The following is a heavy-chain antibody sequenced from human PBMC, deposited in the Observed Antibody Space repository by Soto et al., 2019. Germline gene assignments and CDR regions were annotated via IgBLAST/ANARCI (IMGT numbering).Heavy chain of an antibody. CDR3: ATRSPAFDF. CDR2: ISTKKGDT. CDR1: GYTFTSYG. Sequence: VWTGPEVKKPGASVKVSCKTSGYTFTSYGITWVRQAPGQGLEWMGWISTKKGDTNYAQKFQGRVTMTTDTSTSTGYMELRSLRSDDTAIYYCATRSPAFDFWGQGTLVTVS. V-gene: IGHV1-18*04. J-gene: IGHJ4*02.